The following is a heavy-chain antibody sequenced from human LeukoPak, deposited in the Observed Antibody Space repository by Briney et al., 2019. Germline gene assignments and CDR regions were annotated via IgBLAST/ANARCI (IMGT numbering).Heavy chain of an antibody. V-gene: IGHV1-24*01. Sequence: ASVKVSCKVSGYTLTELSMHWVRQAPGKGLEWMGGFDPEDGETIYAQKFQGRVTMTEDTSTDTAYMDLSSLRSEDTAVYYCATGYEYSYAHFDYWGQGTLVTVSS. D-gene: IGHD3-16*01. J-gene: IGHJ4*02. CDR2: FDPEDGET. CDR1: GYTLTELS. CDR3: ATGYEYSYAHFDY.